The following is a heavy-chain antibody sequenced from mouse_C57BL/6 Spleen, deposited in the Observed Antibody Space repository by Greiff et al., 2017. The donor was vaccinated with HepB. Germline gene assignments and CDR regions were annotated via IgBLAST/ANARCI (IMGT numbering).Heavy chain of an antibody. Sequence: EVQRVESGTVLARPGASVKMSCKTSGYTFTSYWMHWVKQRPGQGLEWIGAIYPGNSDTSYNQKFKGKAKLTAVTSASTAYMELSSLTNEDSAVYYGTRDYYGSSYSWFAYWGQGTLVTVSA. D-gene: IGHD1-1*01. J-gene: IGHJ3*01. CDR3: TRDYYGSSYSWFAY. CDR2: IYPGNSDT. V-gene: IGHV1-5*01. CDR1: GYTFTSYW.